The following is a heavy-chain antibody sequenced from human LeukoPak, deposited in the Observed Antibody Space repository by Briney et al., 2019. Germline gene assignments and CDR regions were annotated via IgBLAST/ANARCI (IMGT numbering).Heavy chain of an antibody. J-gene: IGHJ4*02. CDR3: ANPPVHYASSIFFAY. D-gene: IGHD3-22*01. Sequence: TGGSLRLSCAASGFTFSSYSMSWVRQAPGKGLEWVAAISGSGGSTYYADTVKGRFTISSDNSKNTLYVQMDSVIPDYPAVYYCANPPVHYASSIFFAYWGQGTLVTVSS. V-gene: IGHV3-23*01. CDR1: GFTFSSYS. CDR2: ISGSGGST.